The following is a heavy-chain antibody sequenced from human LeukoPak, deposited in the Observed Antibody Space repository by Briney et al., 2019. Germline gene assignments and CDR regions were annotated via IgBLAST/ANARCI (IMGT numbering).Heavy chain of an antibody. Sequence: PSETLSLTCTVSGGSISSYYWSWIRQPPGKGLEWIGYIYYSGSTNYNPSLKSRVTISVDTSKNQFSLKLSSVTAADTAVYYCARDLSSHGSGSFDYIALTNWFDPWGQGTLVTVSS. V-gene: IGHV4-59*12. D-gene: IGHD3-10*01. CDR2: IYYSGST. CDR3: ARDLSSHGSGSFDYIALTNWFDP. CDR1: GGSISSYY. J-gene: IGHJ5*02.